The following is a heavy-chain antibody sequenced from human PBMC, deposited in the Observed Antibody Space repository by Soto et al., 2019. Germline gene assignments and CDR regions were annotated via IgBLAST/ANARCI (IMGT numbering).Heavy chain of an antibody. J-gene: IGHJ3*02. CDR3: AKGEKATVLGDFWSGYNDAFDI. CDR2: ISGSGGST. V-gene: IGHV3-23*01. Sequence: PGGSLRLSCAASGFTFSSYAMSWVRQAPGKGLEWVSAISGSGGSTYYADSVKGRFTISRDNSKNTLYLQMNSLRAEDTAVYYCAKGEKATVLGDFWSGYNDAFDIWGQGTMVTVSS. D-gene: IGHD3-3*01. CDR1: GFTFSSYA.